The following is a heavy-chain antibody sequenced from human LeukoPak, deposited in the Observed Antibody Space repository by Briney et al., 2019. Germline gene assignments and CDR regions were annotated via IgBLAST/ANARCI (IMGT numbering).Heavy chain of an antibody. CDR2: IWYDGSNK. J-gene: IGHJ6*04. Sequence: PGRSLRCSCAASGFTFSSYGMHWVRQAPGKGLEWVAVIWYDGSNKYYADSVKGRFTISRDNSKNTLYLQMNSLRAEDTAVYYSAKPPGMAAHHQTHVWGNGTKITSSS. V-gene: IGHV3-33*06. CDR1: GFTFSSYG. CDR3: AKPPGMAAHHQTHV. D-gene: IGHD6-13*01.